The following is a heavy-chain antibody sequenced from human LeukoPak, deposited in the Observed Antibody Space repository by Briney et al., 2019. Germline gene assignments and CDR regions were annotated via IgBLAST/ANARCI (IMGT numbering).Heavy chain of an antibody. Sequence: SETLSLTCAVSGGSISSNSYYWGWIRQPPGKGLEWIGEFNHNWGAKYNPSLQSRVTISVDTSKNHLSLSLNSVTTADTAVYYCAASLWFGIYPDYWGQGSLVTVSS. V-gene: IGHV4-39*07. CDR1: GGSISSNSYY. J-gene: IGHJ4*02. CDR3: AASLWFGIYPDY. CDR2: FNHNWGA. D-gene: IGHD3-10*01.